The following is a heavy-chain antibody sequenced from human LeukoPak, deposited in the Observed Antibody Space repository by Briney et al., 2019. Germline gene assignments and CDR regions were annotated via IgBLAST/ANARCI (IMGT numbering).Heavy chain of an antibody. CDR1: GFTFSSYS. V-gene: IGHV3-21*01. Sequence: GGSPRLSCAASGFTFSSYSMNWVRQAPGKGLEWVSSISSSSSYIYYADSVKGRFTVSRDNAKNSLYLQMNSLRAEDTAVYYCARGGPYCSSTSCFDFDYWGQGTLVTVSS. CDR2: ISSSSSYI. CDR3: ARGGPYCSSTSCFDFDY. J-gene: IGHJ4*02. D-gene: IGHD2-2*01.